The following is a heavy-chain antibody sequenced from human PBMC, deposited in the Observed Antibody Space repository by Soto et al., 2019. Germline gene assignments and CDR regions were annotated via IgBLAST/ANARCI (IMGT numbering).Heavy chain of an antibody. D-gene: IGHD6-6*01. V-gene: IGHV1-2*04. Sequence: ASVKVSCKASGYTFTGYYMHWVRQAPGQGLEWMGWINPNSGGTNYAQKFQGWVTMTRDTSISTAYMELSRLRSDDTAVYYCARSSHTYYYGMDVWGQGTTVTVSS. CDR1: GYTFTGYY. J-gene: IGHJ6*02. CDR2: INPNSGGT. CDR3: ARSSHTYYYGMDV.